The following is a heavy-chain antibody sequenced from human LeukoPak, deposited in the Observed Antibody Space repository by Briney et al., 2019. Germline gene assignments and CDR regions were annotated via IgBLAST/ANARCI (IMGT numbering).Heavy chain of an antibody. J-gene: IGHJ4*02. CDR2: ISSVSSYI. D-gene: IGHD5-18*01. Sequence: GGSLRLSCAVSGFTFRSYSMNWVRQAPGEGLEWVSSISSVSSYIYYADSLKGRFTISRDNAKNSLYLQMNSLRAEDTAVYYCARDSDSYGFDYWGQGTLVTVSS. CDR1: GFTFRSYS. CDR3: ARDSDSYGFDY. V-gene: IGHV3-21*01.